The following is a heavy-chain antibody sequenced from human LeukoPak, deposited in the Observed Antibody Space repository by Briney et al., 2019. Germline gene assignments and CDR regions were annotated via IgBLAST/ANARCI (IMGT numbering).Heavy chain of an antibody. V-gene: IGHV7-4-1*02. CDR2: IHPRTGNP. CDR3: ARAYQRLGQLSLPDY. J-gene: IGHJ4*02. Sequence: ASVKVSCKASGYTFTNYAMNWVRQAPGQGLEWMGWIHPRTGNPTYAQDFTGRLVFSLDTSVSTTYLQISSLKAEDTAVYYCARAYQRLGQLSLPDYWGQGTLVTVSS. CDR1: GYTFTNYA. D-gene: IGHD3-16*02.